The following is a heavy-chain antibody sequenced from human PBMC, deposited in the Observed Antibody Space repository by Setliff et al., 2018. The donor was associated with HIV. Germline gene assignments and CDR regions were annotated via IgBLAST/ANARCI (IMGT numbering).Heavy chain of an antibody. Sequence: SETLSLTCTVSYGSISGHYWTWIRQPPGKGLEWIGYIHHSGTTHYNPSLKSRVTMSVDTSKNHVSLKLSSVTAADTAVYYCARHNCGTTACYGVVVWGQGTMVTVSS. CDR3: ARHNCGTTACYGVVV. D-gene: IGHD2-2*01. V-gene: IGHV4-59*11. CDR1: YGSISGHY. CDR2: IHHSGTT. J-gene: IGHJ3*01.